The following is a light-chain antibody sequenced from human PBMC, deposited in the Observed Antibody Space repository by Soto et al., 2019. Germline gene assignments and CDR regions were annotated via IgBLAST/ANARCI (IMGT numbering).Light chain of an antibody. CDR1: SSDVGGYNY. CDR2: EVS. J-gene: IGLJ3*02. Sequence: QSALTQPASLSGSPGQSITISCTGTSSDVGGYNYVSWYRQLPGKSPKLIIYEVSNRPSGVSNRFSGSKSGNTASLTISGLQAEDEAEYYCSSYTRSSTPWVFGGGPKLTVL. V-gene: IGLV2-14*01. CDR3: SSYTRSSTPWV.